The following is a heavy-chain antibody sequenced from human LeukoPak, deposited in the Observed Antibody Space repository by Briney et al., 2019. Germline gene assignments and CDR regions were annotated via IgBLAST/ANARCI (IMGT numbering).Heavy chain of an antibody. V-gene: IGHV1-69*05. CDR3: AWTRSSSWQNWFDP. J-gene: IGHJ5*02. D-gene: IGHD6-13*01. Sequence: VASVKVSCKASGGTFSSYAISWVRQAPGQGLEWMGRIIPIFGTANYAQKFQGRATITTDESTSTAYMELSSLRSEDTAVYYCAWTRSSSWQNWFDPWGQGTLVTVSS. CDR1: GGTFSSYA. CDR2: IIPIFGTA.